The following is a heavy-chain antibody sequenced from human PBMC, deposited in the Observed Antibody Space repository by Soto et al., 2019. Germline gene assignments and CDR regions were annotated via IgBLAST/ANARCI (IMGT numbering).Heavy chain of an antibody. CDR3: ARDQVYYDFWSGYYTFELRIGAFDI. CDR1: GFTFSSYA. V-gene: IGHV3-30-3*01. D-gene: IGHD3-3*01. CDR2: ISYDGSNK. Sequence: QVQLVESGGGVVQPGRSLRLSCAASGFTFSSYAMHWVRQAPGKGLEWVAVISYDGSNKYYADSVKGRFTISRDNSKNTLYLQMNSLRAEDTAVYYCARDQVYYDFWSGYYTFELRIGAFDIWGQGTMVTVSS. J-gene: IGHJ3*02.